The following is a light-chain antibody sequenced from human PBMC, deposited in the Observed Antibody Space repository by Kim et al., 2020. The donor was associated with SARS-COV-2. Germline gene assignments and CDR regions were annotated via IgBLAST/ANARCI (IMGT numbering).Light chain of an antibody. Sequence: LYPGERATLSCRASQSVRSSFLAWYQQKPGQAPRLLIYDASSRASGIADRFSGRGSGTDFTLTISRLQPEDSAVYYCQQYGDLPLTFGGGTKVDIK. J-gene: IGKJ4*01. CDR1: QSVRSSF. CDR3: QQYGDLPLT. V-gene: IGKV3-20*01. CDR2: DAS.